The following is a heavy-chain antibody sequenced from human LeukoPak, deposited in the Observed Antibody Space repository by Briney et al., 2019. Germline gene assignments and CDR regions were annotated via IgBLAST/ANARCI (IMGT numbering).Heavy chain of an antibody. CDR1: GGSISSGGYS. Sequence: SETLSLTCAVSGGSISSGGYSWSWIRQPPGKGLEWIGYIYHSGSTYYNPSLKSRVTISVDRSKNQFSLKLSSMTAADTAVYYCARGGGGISKLDYWGQGTLVTVSS. D-gene: IGHD3-16*01. J-gene: IGHJ4*02. V-gene: IGHV4-30-2*01. CDR3: ARGGGGISKLDY. CDR2: IYHSGST.